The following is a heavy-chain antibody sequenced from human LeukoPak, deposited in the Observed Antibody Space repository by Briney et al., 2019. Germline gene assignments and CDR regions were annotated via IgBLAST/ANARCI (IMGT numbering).Heavy chain of an antibody. CDR2: IKQDGSEK. CDR3: AKVRNFRAPNYYYYGMDV. V-gene: IGHV3-7*01. Sequence: GGSLRLSCAASGFTFSSYWMSWVRQAPGKGLEWVANIKQDGSEKYYVDSVKGRLTISRDNAKNSLYLQMNSLRAEDTAVYYCAKVRNFRAPNYYYYGMDVWGQGTTVTVSS. CDR1: GFTFSSYW. D-gene: IGHD3-3*01. J-gene: IGHJ6*02.